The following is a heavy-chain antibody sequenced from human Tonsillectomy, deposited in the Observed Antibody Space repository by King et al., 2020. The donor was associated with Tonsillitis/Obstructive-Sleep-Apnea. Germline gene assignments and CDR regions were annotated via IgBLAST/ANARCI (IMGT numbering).Heavy chain of an antibody. CDR2: ISWNSYSI. D-gene: IGHD5-24*01. J-gene: IGHJ4*02. CDR3: GKDIGDGYNNFDY. Sequence: QLVQSGGDLVQPGRSLRLSCAASGFTFDDYAMHWVRQSPGKGLEWVSGISWNSYSIGYADSVKGRFTVSRDNAKNSLYLQMNSLRAEDTALNYCGKDIGDGYNNFDYWGQGTLVTVSS. CDR1: GFTFDDYA. V-gene: IGHV3-9*01.